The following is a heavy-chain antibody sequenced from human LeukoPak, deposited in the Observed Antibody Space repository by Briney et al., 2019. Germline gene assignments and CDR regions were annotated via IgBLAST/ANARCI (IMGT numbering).Heavy chain of an antibody. J-gene: IGHJ4*01. CDR2: INPKSGGA. CDR1: GYSFTDYY. CDR3: ARSTSTYYYFDY. Sequence: GASVRVSCKASGYSFTDYYIHWVRQAPGQGLEWMGRINPKSGGATYAQVIRGRVSMTTDTFISTAYMELNRLSSDDTAVYFCARSTSTYYYFDYWGHGSLVAVSS. V-gene: IGHV1-2*06. D-gene: IGHD2-2*01.